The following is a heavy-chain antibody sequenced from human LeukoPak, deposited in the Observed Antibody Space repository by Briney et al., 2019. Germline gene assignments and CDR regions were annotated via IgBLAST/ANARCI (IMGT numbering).Heavy chain of an antibody. CDR2: INTNTGNP. CDR3: VRDGCSGGSCYSINWFDP. V-gene: IGHV7-4-1*02. CDR1: GYTFTSYA. J-gene: IGHJ5*02. D-gene: IGHD2-15*01. Sequence: ASVKVSCKASGYTFTSYAMNWVRQAPGQGLEWMGWINTNTGNPTYAQGFTGRFVFSLDTSVSTAYLQISSLKAEDTAVYYCVRDGCSGGSCYSINWFDPWGQGTLVIVSS.